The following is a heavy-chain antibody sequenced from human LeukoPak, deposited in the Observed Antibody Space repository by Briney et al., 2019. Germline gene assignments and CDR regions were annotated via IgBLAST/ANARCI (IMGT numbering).Heavy chain of an antibody. V-gene: IGHV3-48*01. J-gene: IGHJ4*02. CDR2: ISSSRSTI. CDR1: GFTFSSYS. CDR3: AREYCSSTSCLYDY. Sequence: GGSLRLSCAASGFTFSSYSMNWVRQAPGKGLEWVSYISSSRSTIYYADSVKGRFTISRDNAKNSLYLQMNSLRAEDTAVCYCAREYCSSTSCLYDYWGQGTLVTVSS. D-gene: IGHD2-2*01.